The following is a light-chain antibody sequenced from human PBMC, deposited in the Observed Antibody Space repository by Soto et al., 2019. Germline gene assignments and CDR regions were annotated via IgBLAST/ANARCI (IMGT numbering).Light chain of an antibody. V-gene: IGKV1-5*01. J-gene: IGKJ1*01. CDR3: HQYNSHRT. Sequence: TLLAKSPSPVSTSVGERVTITCRASQSVGNWLACYQHKPGKAPKLLIYDASFLESGGTSRCSGSGAVTVFTLTNSILQPDYVATYYYHQYNSHRTFGQGTKVDI. CDR1: QSVGNW. CDR2: DAS.